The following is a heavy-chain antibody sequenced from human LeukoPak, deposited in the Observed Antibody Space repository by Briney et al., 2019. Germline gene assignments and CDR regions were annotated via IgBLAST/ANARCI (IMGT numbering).Heavy chain of an antibody. D-gene: IGHD3-22*01. J-gene: IGHJ4*02. CDR1: GGSISSYF. V-gene: IGHV4-59*01. CDR3: ARIYYDSSGSSSAPFDY. Sequence: PSETLSLTCTVSGGSISSYFWNWIRQPPGKGLEWIGYIYYSGSTNYNPSLKSRVTISVDTSKNQFSLKLSSVTAADTAVYYCARIYYDSSGSSSAPFDYWGQGTLVTVSS. CDR2: IYYSGST.